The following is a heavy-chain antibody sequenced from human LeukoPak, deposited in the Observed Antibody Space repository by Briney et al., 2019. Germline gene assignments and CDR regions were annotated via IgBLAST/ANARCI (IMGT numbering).Heavy chain of an antibody. CDR2: IYGNSASI. D-gene: IGHD3-22*01. CDR1: GFILHGYE. J-gene: IGHJ4*02. V-gene: IGHV3-9*01. CDR3: ARRPDSSGVTRGPFDS. Sequence: PGGWLRLSCAGCGFILHGYEMQGVGDAPGKGLEGVSGIYGNSASIGYAASVKVRFTIYRDNAKYSLYLQMNSLRGEDTAFYYCARRPDSSGVTRGPFDSWGQGTLVTVSS.